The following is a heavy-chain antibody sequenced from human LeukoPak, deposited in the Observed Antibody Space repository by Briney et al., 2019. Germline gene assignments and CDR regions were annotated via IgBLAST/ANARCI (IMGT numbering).Heavy chain of an antibody. V-gene: IGHV3-74*01. J-gene: IGHJ4*02. CDR3: ARGHTAVTRHFDF. CDR2: INGDGSNT. D-gene: IGHD4-17*01. CDR1: GFTFSSYW. Sequence: QSGGSLRLSCAASGFTFSSYWMHWVRQAPGKGLVWVSRINGDGSNTAYADSVRGRFTISRDNTKDTLYLQMNSLRAEDTAVYYCARGHTAVTRHFDFWGQGTLVTVSS.